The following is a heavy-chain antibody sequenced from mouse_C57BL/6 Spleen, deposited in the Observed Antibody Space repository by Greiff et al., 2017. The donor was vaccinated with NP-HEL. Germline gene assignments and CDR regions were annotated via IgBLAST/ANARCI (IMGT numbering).Heavy chain of an antibody. CDR2: IYPGNSDT. Sequence: VHVKQSGTVLARPGASVKMSCKTSGYTFTSYWMHWVKQRPGQGLEWIGAIYPGNSDTSYNQKFKGKAKLTAVTSASTAYMELSSLTNEDSAVYYCTRGYYGRNYFDYWGQGTTLTVSS. J-gene: IGHJ2*01. CDR3: TRGYYGRNYFDY. D-gene: IGHD1-1*01. V-gene: IGHV1-5*01. CDR1: GYTFTSYW.